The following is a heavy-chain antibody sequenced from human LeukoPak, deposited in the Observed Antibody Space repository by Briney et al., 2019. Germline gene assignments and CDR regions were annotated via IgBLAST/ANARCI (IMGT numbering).Heavy chain of an antibody. D-gene: IGHD4-17*01. V-gene: IGHV3-30-3*01. CDR1: GFTFSSYA. J-gene: IGHJ5*02. Sequence: PGGSLRLSCAASGFTFSSYAMHWVRQAPGKGLEWVAVISYDGSNKYYADSVKGRFTISRDNSKNTLYLQMNSLRAEDTAVYYCARTYGDYGWFDPWGQGTLVTVSS. CDR2: ISYDGSNK. CDR3: ARTYGDYGWFDP.